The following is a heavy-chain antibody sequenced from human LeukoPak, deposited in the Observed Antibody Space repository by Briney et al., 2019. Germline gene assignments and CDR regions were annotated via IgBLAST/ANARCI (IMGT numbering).Heavy chain of an antibody. CDR2: IYHSGST. D-gene: IGHD3-10*01. V-gene: IGHV4-38-2*02. CDR3: ARGDETYYGSGSFDY. CDR1: GYSISSGYY. Sequence: SETLSLTCTVSGYSISSGYYWGWIRQPPGKGLEWIGSIYHSGSTYYNPSLKSRVTISVDTSKNQFSLKLSSVTAADTAVYYCARGDETYYGSGSFDYWGQGTLVTVSS. J-gene: IGHJ4*02.